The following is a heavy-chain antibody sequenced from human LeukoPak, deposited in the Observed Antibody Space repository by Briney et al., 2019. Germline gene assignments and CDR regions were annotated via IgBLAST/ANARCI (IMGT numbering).Heavy chain of an antibody. CDR2: IRYDGSNK. Sequence: PGGSLRLSCAASGFTFSSYGMHWVRQAPGKGLEWVAFIRYDGSNKYYADSVKGRFTIPRDNSKNTLYLQMNSLRAEDTAVYYCAKDLRYSSIYWGQGTLVTVSS. CDR3: AKDLRYSSIY. CDR1: GFTFSSYG. J-gene: IGHJ4*02. V-gene: IGHV3-30*02. D-gene: IGHD6-19*01.